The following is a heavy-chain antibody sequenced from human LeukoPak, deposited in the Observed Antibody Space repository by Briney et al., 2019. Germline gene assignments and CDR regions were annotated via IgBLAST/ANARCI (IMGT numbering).Heavy chain of an antibody. D-gene: IGHD2-15*01. Sequence: PGGSLRLSCAASGFTFSSYAMGWVRQAPGKGLEWVSAISGSGGSTYYAHTAKGRFTISRDNSKNTLYLQMKSLRAEDTAVYYCAKGPMHRYCSGGSCLPFDYWGQGTVVTVFS. CDR1: GFTFSSYA. J-gene: IGHJ4*02. V-gene: IGHV3-23*01. CDR3: AKGPMHRYCSGGSCLPFDY. CDR2: ISGSGGST.